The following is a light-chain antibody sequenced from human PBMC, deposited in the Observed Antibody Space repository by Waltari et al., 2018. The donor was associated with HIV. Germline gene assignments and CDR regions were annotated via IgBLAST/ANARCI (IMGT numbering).Light chain of an antibody. CDR2: DVD. V-gene: IGLV2-14*03. CDR1: DSDFGLSHF. J-gene: IGLJ2*01. Sequence: AVTQPASVSGLPGQSTTLPSSGDDSDFGLSHFAFWYPQHSGIPPSLILYDVDSRASGVSDRFSGSMSGNTASLTISGLRAEDEGHYYCASFTGDNTGIFGGGTEVTVL. CDR3: ASFTGDNTGI.